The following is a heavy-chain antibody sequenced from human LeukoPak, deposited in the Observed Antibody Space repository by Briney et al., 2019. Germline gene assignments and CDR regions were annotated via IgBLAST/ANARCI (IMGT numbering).Heavy chain of an antibody. CDR2: ISSSSTYI. CDR1: GFTFSSYS. D-gene: IGHD3-3*01. CDR3: ARGAGTIFGEYYYYMDV. J-gene: IGHJ6*03. V-gene: IGHV3-21*01. Sequence: GGSLRLSCAASGFTFSSYSMNWVRQAPGKGLEWVSSISSSSTYIYYADSVKGRFTISRDHTKNSLYLQMSSLRAEDTAVYYCARGAGTIFGEYYYYMDVWGKGTAVTVSS.